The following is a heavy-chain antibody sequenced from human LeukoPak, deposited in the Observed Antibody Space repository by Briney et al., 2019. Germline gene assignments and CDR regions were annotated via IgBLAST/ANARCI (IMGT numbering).Heavy chain of an antibody. D-gene: IGHD5-12*01. CDR3: ARDNSVGDSAWWFDP. J-gene: IGHJ5*02. CDR1: GFTFSNYN. V-gene: IGHV3-48*01. CDR2: ISSSSSTI. Sequence: GGSLRLSCAASGFTFSNYNMNWVRQAPGKGLEWVSYISSSSSTIYYADSVKGRFTISRDNAKNSLYLQMNSLRAEDTAVYYCARDNSVGDSAWWFDPWGQGTLVTVSS.